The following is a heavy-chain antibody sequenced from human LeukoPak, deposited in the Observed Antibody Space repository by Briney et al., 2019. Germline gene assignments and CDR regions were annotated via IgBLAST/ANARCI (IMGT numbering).Heavy chain of an antibody. CDR1: GYSISSGYY. V-gene: IGHV4-38-2*01. J-gene: IGHJ4*02. D-gene: IGHD4-11*01. CDR3: ARAYSKLDY. Sequence: SETLSLTCAVSGYSISSGYYWGWLRQPPGKGVEWIGSIYHSGSTYYNPSLKSRVTISVDTSKNQFSLKLSSVTAADTAVYYCARAYSKLDYWGQGTLVTVSS. CDR2: IYHSGST.